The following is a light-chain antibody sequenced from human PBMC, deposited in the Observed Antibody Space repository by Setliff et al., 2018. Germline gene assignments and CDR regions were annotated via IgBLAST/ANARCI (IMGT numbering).Light chain of an antibody. CDR2: DDN. CDR3: ATWDHSLRGVV. V-gene: IGLV1-51*01. Sequence: QSVLAQPPSVSAAPRQKVTISCSGSSSNIGNDYVSWYHQLPGTAPKLLIYDDNKRPSGIPDRFSGSKSGASATLGITGLQTGDEGDYYCATWDHSLRGVVFGGGTKVTV. CDR1: SSNIGNDY. J-gene: IGLJ2*01.